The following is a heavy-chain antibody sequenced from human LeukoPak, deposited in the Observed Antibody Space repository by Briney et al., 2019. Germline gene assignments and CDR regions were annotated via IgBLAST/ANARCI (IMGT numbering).Heavy chain of an antibody. Sequence: GGSLRLSCAASGFTFSSYNMTWVRQTPGKGLEWLSYISSSSGTIYYADSVQGRFTISRENAKNLLYLQMNSLRDDDTAVYYCAAAVAAARYWGQGTLVTVSS. CDR1: GFTFSSYN. J-gene: IGHJ4*02. CDR3: AAAVAAARY. V-gene: IGHV3-48*02. D-gene: IGHD6-13*01. CDR2: ISSSSGTI.